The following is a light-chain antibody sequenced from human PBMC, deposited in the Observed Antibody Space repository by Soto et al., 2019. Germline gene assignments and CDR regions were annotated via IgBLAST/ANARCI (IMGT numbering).Light chain of an antibody. V-gene: IGLV1-44*01. J-gene: IGLJ2*01. CDR1: SSNIGSNT. Sequence: QSVLTQPPSSSGTHGQRVTISCSGSSSNIGSNTVNWYQQLPGTAPKLLIHTNNQRPSGVPDRCSGSKSGPSASLAIRGLQSEDEADYYCAAWDDSLSGGVVCGGGTNVTVL. CDR3: AAWDDSLSGGVV. CDR2: TNN.